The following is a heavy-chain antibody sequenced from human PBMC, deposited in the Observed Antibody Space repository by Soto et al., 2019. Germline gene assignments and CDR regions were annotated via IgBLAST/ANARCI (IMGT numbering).Heavy chain of an antibody. D-gene: IGHD4-17*01. CDR3: ARRSPYGEYLESFDY. J-gene: IGHJ4*02. Sequence: PSETLSLTCSVFGGSITTTGSYWGWIRQPPGKGLEWIGSLYYRGNIYYNPSLETRVSISADTSNNQFSLKLSSVTAADTAVYYCARRSPYGEYLESFDYWGQGTLVTVSS. CDR2: LYYRGNI. V-gene: IGHV4-39*01. CDR1: GGSITTTGSY.